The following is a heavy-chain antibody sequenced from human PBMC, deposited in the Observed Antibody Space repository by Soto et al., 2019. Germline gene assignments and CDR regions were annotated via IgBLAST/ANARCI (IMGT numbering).Heavy chain of an antibody. J-gene: IGHJ3*02. Sequence: ASVKVSCKASGYTFTSYGISWVRQAPGQGLEWMGWISAYNGNTNYAQKLQGRVTMTTDTSTSTAYMELRSLRSDDTAVYYCARSDIPFGECPFTAFDIWGQGTMVTVSS. CDR1: GYTFTSYG. CDR2: ISAYNGNT. V-gene: IGHV1-18*01. D-gene: IGHD3-10*01. CDR3: ARSDIPFGECPFTAFDI.